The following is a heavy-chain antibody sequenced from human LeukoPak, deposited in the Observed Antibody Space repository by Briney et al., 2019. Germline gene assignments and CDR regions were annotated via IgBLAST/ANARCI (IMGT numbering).Heavy chain of an antibody. D-gene: IGHD6-6*01. J-gene: IGHJ1*01. Sequence: SETLSLTCTVSGGSISTYYWNWIRQPPGKGLEWIGYIYHSGSTNYNPSLQSRVTISVDTSKNQFSLNLNSVTAADTAVYYCARGGAARLHFQNWRQGTLVTVSS. V-gene: IGHV4-59*01. CDR1: GGSISTYY. CDR3: ARGGAARLHFQN. CDR2: IYHSGST.